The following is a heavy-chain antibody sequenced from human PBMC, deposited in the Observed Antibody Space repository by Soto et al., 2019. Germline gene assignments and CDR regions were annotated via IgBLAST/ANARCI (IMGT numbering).Heavy chain of an antibody. D-gene: IGHD3-22*01. Sequence: EVQLVESGGVVVQPGGSLRLSCAASGFTFDDYTMHWVRQAPGKGLEWVSLISWDGGSTYYADSVKGRFTISRDNSKNSLYLQMNSLRTEDTALYYCAKDRNHYDGYYFDYWGQGTLVTVSS. V-gene: IGHV3-43*01. CDR3: AKDRNHYDGYYFDY. J-gene: IGHJ4*02. CDR1: GFTFDDYT. CDR2: ISWDGGST.